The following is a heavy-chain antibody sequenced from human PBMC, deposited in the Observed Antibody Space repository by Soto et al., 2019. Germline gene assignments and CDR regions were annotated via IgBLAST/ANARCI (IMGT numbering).Heavy chain of an antibody. Sequence: PSENLSVSCAVSVYSISIGYYLVWIRQPPVKGLEWIGSIYHSGSTYYNPSLKSRVTISVDTSKNQFSLKLSSVTAADTAVYYCARVGEWELIRWFDPWGQGTMVTVSS. J-gene: IGHJ5*02. CDR1: VYSISIGYY. CDR2: IYHSGST. V-gene: IGHV4-38-2*01. D-gene: IGHD1-26*01. CDR3: ARVGEWELIRWFDP.